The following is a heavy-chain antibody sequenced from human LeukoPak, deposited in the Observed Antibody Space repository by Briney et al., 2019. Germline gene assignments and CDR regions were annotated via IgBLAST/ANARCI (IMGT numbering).Heavy chain of an antibody. CDR1: GFTFSNYG. V-gene: IGHV3-33*01. J-gene: IGHJ6*02. D-gene: IGHD5-18*01. Sequence: GGSLRLSCAASGFTFSNYGIHWVRQAPGKGLEWVAVIWYDGSRKYYADSVKGRFTISRDNSKNTLDLQMNSLRAGDTAVYYCARDRGDSNPRGLDVWGQGTTVTVSS. CDR2: IWYDGSRK. CDR3: ARDRGDSNPRGLDV.